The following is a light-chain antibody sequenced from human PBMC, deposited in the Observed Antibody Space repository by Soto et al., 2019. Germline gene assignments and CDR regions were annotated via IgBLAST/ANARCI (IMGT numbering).Light chain of an antibody. Sequence: QSVLTQPASVSGSPGQSITISCSGTSSDVGGYKYVSWYQQHPGKAPKLMIYEVSNRPSGVSNRFSGSKSGNTASLTISGLQTEDEADYYCSSYTSRSSLVFGGGTQLTVL. CDR3: SSYTSRSSLV. J-gene: IGLJ2*01. V-gene: IGLV2-14*01. CDR2: EVS. CDR1: SSDVGGYKY.